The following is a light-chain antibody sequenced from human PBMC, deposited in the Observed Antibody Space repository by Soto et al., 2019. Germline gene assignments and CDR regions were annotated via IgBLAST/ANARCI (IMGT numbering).Light chain of an antibody. Sequence: VLTQSPATLSLSPGERATLSCRASQSVSRYLAWYQHKPGQAPRLLIYDTSTRATGIPARFSGSGSGTDFTLTISSLEPEDFAFSYCQSLFTFGPGTKVDIK. V-gene: IGKV3-11*01. CDR1: QSVSRY. J-gene: IGKJ3*01. CDR3: QSLFT. CDR2: DTS.